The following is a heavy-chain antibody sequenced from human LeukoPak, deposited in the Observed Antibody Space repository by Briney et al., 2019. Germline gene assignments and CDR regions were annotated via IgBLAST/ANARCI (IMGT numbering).Heavy chain of an antibody. V-gene: IGHV3-9*01. D-gene: IGHD5-18*01. J-gene: IGHJ4*02. CDR2: ITWSSGRI. Sequence: GRSLRLSCAASGFKYDDHAMHWVRQAPGKGLEWVSGITWSSGRIGYADSVKGRFTISRDNAKNSLYLQVNSLREEDTALYYCAKDRTAYSYGSIDHWGQGTLVTVSS. CDR3: AKDRTAYSYGSIDH. CDR1: GFKYDDHA.